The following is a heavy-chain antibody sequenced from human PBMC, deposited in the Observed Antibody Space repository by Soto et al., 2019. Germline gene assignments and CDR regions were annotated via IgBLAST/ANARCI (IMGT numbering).Heavy chain of an antibody. CDR3: ARLAEWEYYDGMDV. J-gene: IGHJ6*02. CDR1: GFTFSVSA. CDR2: IRSKADNYAT. Sequence: EVQLVESGGGLVQPGGSPKLYCAVSGFTFSVSAIHWVRQASGKGLEWVGRIRSKADNYATAYGASVKGRFSISRDDSKNTAYLQMSSLNTEDTAVYYCARLAEWEYYDGMDVWGQGTTVTVSS. D-gene: IGHD1-26*01. V-gene: IGHV3-73*02.